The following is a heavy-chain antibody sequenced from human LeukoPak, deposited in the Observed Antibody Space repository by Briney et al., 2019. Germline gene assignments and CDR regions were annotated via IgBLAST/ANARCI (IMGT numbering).Heavy chain of an antibody. CDR3: AARVNSIAAAGTGAFDI. J-gene: IGHJ3*02. CDR1: GFTFSSYA. Sequence: GGSLRLSCAASGFTFSSYAMSWVRQAPGKGLEWVSAISGSGGSTYYADSVKGRFTISRDNAKNSLYLQMNSLRAEDTAVYYCAARVNSIAAAGTGAFDIWGQGTMVTVSS. CDR2: ISGSGGST. D-gene: IGHD6-13*01. V-gene: IGHV3-23*01.